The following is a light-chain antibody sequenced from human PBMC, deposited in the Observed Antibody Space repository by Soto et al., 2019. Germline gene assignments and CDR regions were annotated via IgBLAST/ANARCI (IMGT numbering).Light chain of an antibody. J-gene: IGLJ2*01. CDR1: SSNIGAGYD. Sequence: QAVVTRAPSVSGAPGQRVTISCTGSSSNIGAGYDVHWYQQLPGTAPKLLIYGNSNRPSGVPDRFSGSKSGTSASLAITGLQAEDEADYYCQSYDSSLRGDVVFGGGTKLTVL. CDR3: QSYDSSLRGDVV. CDR2: GNS. V-gene: IGLV1-40*01.